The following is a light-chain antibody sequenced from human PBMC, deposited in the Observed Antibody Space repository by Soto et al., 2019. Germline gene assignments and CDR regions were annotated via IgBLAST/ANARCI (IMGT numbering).Light chain of an antibody. V-gene: IGKV3-15*01. CDR3: HQYNSWPPFT. CDR2: GAF. Sequence: EVVMTQSPATLSVSPGERVTLSCGASQGISSNLAWYQQKPGQAPRLLIYGAFTRATGIPARFSGSGSGTEFTLTLSSLQSEDSAVYYCHQYNSWPPFTFGLLTWLDI. J-gene: IGKJ5*01. CDR1: QGISSN.